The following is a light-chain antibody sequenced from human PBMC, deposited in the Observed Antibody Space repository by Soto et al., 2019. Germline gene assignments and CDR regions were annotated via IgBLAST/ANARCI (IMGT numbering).Light chain of an antibody. CDR2: GDS. Sequence: SYELTQPPSVSVAPGQTARITCGGNNIGSKSVHWYQQKPGQAPVLVVYGDSDRPSGIPERFSGSNSGNTATLTISRVEAGDEADYYCQVWDSRSDYYVFGTGTKVTVL. CDR3: QVWDSRSDYYV. CDR1: NIGSKS. J-gene: IGLJ1*01. V-gene: IGLV3-21*02.